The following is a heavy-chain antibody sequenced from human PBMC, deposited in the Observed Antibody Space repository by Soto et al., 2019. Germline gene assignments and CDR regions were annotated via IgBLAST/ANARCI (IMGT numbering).Heavy chain of an antibody. Sequence: SETLSLTCTVTGDFIRNGDYYWTWVRQSPGKGLEWIGYIYYSGNTYYNPSLKSRVAMSIDTSKNQFSLRLTSVTAADTAVYYSDRDRSGKWFDPWGQGIQVTVSS. D-gene: IGHD3-10*01. V-gene: IGHV4-30-4*08. CDR3: DRDRSGKWFDP. CDR2: IYYSGNT. J-gene: IGHJ5*02. CDR1: GDFIRNGDYY.